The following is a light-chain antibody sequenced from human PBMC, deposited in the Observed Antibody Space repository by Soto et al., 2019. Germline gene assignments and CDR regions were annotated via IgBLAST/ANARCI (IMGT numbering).Light chain of an antibody. Sequence: QSVLTQPASVSGSPGQSITISYTGTSSDFGTYNLVSWYQQHPGKAPKLMIYEGSKRPSGVSNRFSGSKSGNTASLTISGLQAEDEADYYCCSYAGGSTFVVFGGGTKLTVL. CDR2: EGS. V-gene: IGLV2-23*03. CDR3: CSYAGGSTFVV. J-gene: IGLJ2*01. CDR1: SSDFGTYNL.